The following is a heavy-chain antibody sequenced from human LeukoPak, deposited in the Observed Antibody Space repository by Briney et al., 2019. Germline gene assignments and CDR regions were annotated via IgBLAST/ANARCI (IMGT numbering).Heavy chain of an antibody. CDR3: ARSANYGGHAFFDY. Sequence: QPGGSLRLSCAASGFTFSSYWMTWVRQTPGKGLEWVANIKHDGSEHYFVDSVKGRFTISRDNAENSLHLQMSSLRAEDTAVYYCARSANYGGHAFFDYWGQGILVIVSS. V-gene: IGHV3-7*01. CDR1: GFTFSSYW. D-gene: IGHD4/OR15-4a*01. CDR2: IKHDGSEH. J-gene: IGHJ4*02.